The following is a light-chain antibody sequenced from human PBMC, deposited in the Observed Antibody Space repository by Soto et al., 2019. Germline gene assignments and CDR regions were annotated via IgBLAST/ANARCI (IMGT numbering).Light chain of an antibody. CDR2: AAS. Sequence: AIRMTQSPSSFSASTGDRVTITCRASQGISSYLAWYQQKPGKAPKLLIYAASTLQSGVPSRFRGSGSGTDFTLTISCLQSEDFATYYCHQYYSYPQTFGQGTKVEIK. CDR3: HQYYSYPQT. J-gene: IGKJ1*01. V-gene: IGKV1-8*01. CDR1: QGISSY.